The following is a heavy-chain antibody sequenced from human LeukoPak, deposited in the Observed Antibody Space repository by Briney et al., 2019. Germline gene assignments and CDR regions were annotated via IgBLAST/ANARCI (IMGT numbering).Heavy chain of an antibody. V-gene: IGHV3-30-3*01. CDR1: GFTFSSYA. CDR2: ISYDGSNK. CDR3: ARWGYYGSGSYREIVAFDI. J-gene: IGHJ3*02. Sequence: PGGSLRLSCAASGFTFSSYAMHWVRQAPGKGLEWVAVISYDGSNKYYADSVKGRFTISRDNSKNTLYLQMNSLRAEDTAVYYCARWGYYGSGSYREIVAFDIWGQGTMVTVSS. D-gene: IGHD3-10*01.